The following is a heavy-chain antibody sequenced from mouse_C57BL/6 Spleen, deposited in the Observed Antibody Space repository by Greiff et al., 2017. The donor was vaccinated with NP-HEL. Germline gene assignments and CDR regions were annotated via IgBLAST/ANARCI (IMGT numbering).Heavy chain of an antibody. CDR2: IWRDGST. D-gene: IGHD2-3*01. J-gene: IGHJ3*01. V-gene: IGHV2-3*01. Sequence: QVQLKESGPGLVAPSQCLSITCTVSGFSLTSYGVSWVRQPPGKGLEWLGVIWRDGSTTYHSTLKARQSISKDNSKSKVFLKLNSLQTDETATYYCARMEDGYYNWFAYWGQGTLVTVSA. CDR3: ARMEDGYYNWFAY. CDR1: GFSLTSYG.